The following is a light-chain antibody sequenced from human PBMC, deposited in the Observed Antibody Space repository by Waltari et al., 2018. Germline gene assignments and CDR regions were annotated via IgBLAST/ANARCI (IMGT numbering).Light chain of an antibody. CDR1: KIGSKN. J-gene: IGLJ1*01. Sequence: SYELTQPPSVSVAPGQTARITCDGDKIGSKNVHWYQHKPGQAPVLVVYDDGDRPSGISELFSGSNAGNAAALTISRVDAGDEAEYYCQVWDSGSDHYVFGTVTKVTVL. V-gene: IGLV3-21*02. CDR3: QVWDSGSDHYV. CDR2: DDG.